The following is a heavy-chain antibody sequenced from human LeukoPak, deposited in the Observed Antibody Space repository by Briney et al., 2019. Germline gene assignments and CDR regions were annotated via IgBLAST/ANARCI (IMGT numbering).Heavy chain of an antibody. Sequence: PSETLSLTCTVSGGSISSSSYYWGWIRQPPGKGLEWIGSIYYSGSTNYNPSLKSRVTISVDTSKNQFSLKLSSVTAADTAVYYCARVKLWFGELLPYYFDYWGQGTLVTVSS. V-gene: IGHV4-39*07. CDR1: GGSISSSSYY. D-gene: IGHD3-10*01. CDR3: ARVKLWFGELLPYYFDY. J-gene: IGHJ4*02. CDR2: IYYSGST.